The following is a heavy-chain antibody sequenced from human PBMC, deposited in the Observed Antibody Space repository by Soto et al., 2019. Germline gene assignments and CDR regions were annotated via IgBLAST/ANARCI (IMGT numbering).Heavy chain of an antibody. Sequence: ASVKVSCKASCYTFTSYGISWVRQAPGQGLEWMGWISAYNGNTNYAQKLQGRVTMTTDTSTSTAYMELRSLRSDDTAVYYCASGGYNWNYYYGMDVWGQGTTVTVSS. CDR1: CYTFTSYG. CDR2: ISAYNGNT. D-gene: IGHD1-20*01. V-gene: IGHV1-18*01. J-gene: IGHJ6*02. CDR3: ASGGYNWNYYYGMDV.